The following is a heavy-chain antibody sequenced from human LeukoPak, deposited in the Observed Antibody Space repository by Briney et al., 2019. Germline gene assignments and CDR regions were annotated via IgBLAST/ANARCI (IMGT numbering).Heavy chain of an antibody. J-gene: IGHJ4*02. D-gene: IGHD4-17*01. CDR3: AKAVDYGDYYFDY. CDR1: GFTFSSYA. CDR2: ISGSGGST. Sequence: GGFLRLSCAASGFTFSSYAMSWVRQAPGKGLEWVSAISGSGGSTYYADSVKGRFTISRDNSKNTLYLQMNSLRAEDTAVYYCAKAVDYGDYYFDYWGRGTLVTVSS. V-gene: IGHV3-23*01.